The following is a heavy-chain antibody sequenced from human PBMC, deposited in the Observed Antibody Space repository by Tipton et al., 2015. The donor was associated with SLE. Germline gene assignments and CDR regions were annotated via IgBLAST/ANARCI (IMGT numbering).Heavy chain of an antibody. D-gene: IGHD3-16*01. V-gene: IGHV3-7*01. CDR3: ARVTGLRGGVRMDV. CDR2: IKQDGSEK. J-gene: IGHJ6*02. Sequence: SLRLSCAASGFTFSSYWMSWVRQAPGKGLEWVANIKQDGSEKYYVDSVKGRFTISRDNAKNSLYLQMNSLRAEDTAVYYCARVTGLRGGVRMDVWGQGTTVTVSS. CDR1: GFTFSSYW.